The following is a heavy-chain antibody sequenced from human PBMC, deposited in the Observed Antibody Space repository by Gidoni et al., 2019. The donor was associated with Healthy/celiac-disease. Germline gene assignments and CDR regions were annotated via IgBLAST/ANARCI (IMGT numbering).Heavy chain of an antibody. J-gene: IGHJ5*02. CDR2: INHSGST. D-gene: IGHD5-18*01. CDR3: ARGGTAMVLNWFDP. V-gene: IGHV4-34*01. CDR1: GGSFSGYY. Sequence: QVQLQQWGAGLLKPSETLSLTCAVYGGSFSGYYWSWIRQPPWKGLEWIGEINHSGSTNSNPSLQSRVTISVDTSKNQFSLKLSSVTASDTAVYYCARGGTAMVLNWFDPWGQGTLVTVSS.